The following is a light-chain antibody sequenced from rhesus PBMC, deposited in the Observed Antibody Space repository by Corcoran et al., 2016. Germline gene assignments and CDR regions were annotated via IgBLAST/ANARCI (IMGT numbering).Light chain of an antibody. Sequence: DILMTPSPSSLSASVGDRVTITCRASQGISSWLAWYPQTPGKAPNLLIYKASRLQTGVPSRFSGSGSGTDVTRTISSLQPEEFATYYGQQYIRAPLTVGGGTKVEI. CDR2: KAS. CDR1: QGISSW. V-gene: IGKV1-21*01. J-gene: IGKJ4*01. CDR3: QQYIRAPLT.